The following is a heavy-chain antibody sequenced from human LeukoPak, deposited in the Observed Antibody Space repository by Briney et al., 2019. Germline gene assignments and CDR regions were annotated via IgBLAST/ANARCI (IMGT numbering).Heavy chain of an antibody. CDR1: GDSMTIGGYY. D-gene: IGHD6-25*01. J-gene: IGHJ4*02. V-gene: IGHV4-30-2*03. Sequence: PSQTLSLTCTVSGDSMTIGGYYWSWIRQPPGEGLEWIAYIYHSGGSYYNASLKSRVTISVDTSKNQFSLKLSSVTAADTAVYYCARLDRGINAAHFDYWGQGTLVTVSS. CDR2: IYHSGGS. CDR3: ARLDRGINAAHFDY.